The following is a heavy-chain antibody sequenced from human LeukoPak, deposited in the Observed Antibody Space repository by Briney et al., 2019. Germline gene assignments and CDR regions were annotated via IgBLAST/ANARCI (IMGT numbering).Heavy chain of an antibody. CDR1: GGSFSGYY. CDR2: INHSGST. V-gene: IGHV4-34*01. D-gene: IGHD3-22*01. J-gene: IGHJ4*02. CDR3: ARGRMAYYYDGSGYLVDY. Sequence: SETLSLTCAVYGGSFSGYYWSWIRQPPGKGLEWIGEINHSGSTNYNPSLKSRVTISVDTSKNQFSLKLSSVTAADTAVYYCARGRMAYYYDGSGYLVDYWGLGTLVTVSS.